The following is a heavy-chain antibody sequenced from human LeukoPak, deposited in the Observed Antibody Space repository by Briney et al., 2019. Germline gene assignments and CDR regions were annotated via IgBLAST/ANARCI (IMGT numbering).Heavy chain of an antibody. CDR1: GFTFSTYG. Sequence: GGSLRLSCAASGFTFSTYGMHWVRQAPGKGLEWVAIISYDGNDKDYADSVRGRFTISRDNSKNTLYLQMNSLRGEDTAVYYRAKSTAPAGYYLDYWGQGILVTVSS. J-gene: IGHJ4*02. D-gene: IGHD2-2*01. V-gene: IGHV3-30*18. CDR3: AKSTAPAGYYLDY. CDR2: ISYDGNDK.